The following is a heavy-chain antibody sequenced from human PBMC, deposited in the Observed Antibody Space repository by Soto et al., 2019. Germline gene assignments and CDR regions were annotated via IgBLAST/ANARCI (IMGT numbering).Heavy chain of an antibody. CDR2: INAGNGNT. Sequence: ASVKVSCKASGYTFTSYAMHWVRQAPGQRLEWMGWINAGNGNTKYSQKFQGRVTITRDTSASTAYMELSSLRSEDTAVYYCARVDSSSCYGQRAFDIWGQGTMVTVSS. V-gene: IGHV1-3*01. D-gene: IGHD6-13*01. J-gene: IGHJ3*02. CDR3: ARVDSSSCYGQRAFDI. CDR1: GYTFTSYA.